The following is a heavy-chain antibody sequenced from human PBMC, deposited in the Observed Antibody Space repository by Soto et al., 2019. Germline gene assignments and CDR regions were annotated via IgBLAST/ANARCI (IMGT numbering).Heavy chain of an antibody. J-gene: IGHJ6*02. CDR1: GFTFSNYA. D-gene: IGHD3-22*01. CDR3: ASWPPPEKGSGYYFFGYNYGMDV. V-gene: IGHV3-30-3*01. Sequence: GGSLRLSCAASGFTFSNYAMHWVRQAPGKGLEWVAVISYDGSNKYYADSVKGRFTISRDNSKNTLYLQMNSLRAEDTAVYYCASWPPPEKGSGYYFFGYNYGMDVWGQGTTVTVSS. CDR2: ISYDGSNK.